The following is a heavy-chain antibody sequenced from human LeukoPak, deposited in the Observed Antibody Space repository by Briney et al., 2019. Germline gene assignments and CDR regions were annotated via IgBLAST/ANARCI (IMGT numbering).Heavy chain of an antibody. CDR2: IYSGGST. CDR1: GFTVSSNY. D-gene: IGHD2-15*01. V-gene: IGHV3-53*01. Sequence: GGSLRLSCAASGFTVSSNYMSWARHAPGEGLEWVSVIYSGGSTYYADSVKGRFTISRENSKNTLYLQMNSLRAYDTSVYYCSQVVGYPPLDYWGQGTLVTVSS. CDR3: SQVVGYPPLDY. J-gene: IGHJ4*02.